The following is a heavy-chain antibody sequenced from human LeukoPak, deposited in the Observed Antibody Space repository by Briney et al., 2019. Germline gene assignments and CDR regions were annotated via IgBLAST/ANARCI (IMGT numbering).Heavy chain of an antibody. CDR2: MRSEAYGGTT. D-gene: IGHD6-6*01. Sequence: GRSLRLSCSPSGLTFGDYAMSWVRQAPGRGLEWVGFMRSEAYGGTTEYAASVKGRFTISRDDSKSIAYLQMNSLKTEDTAVYYCSRRGSWKGWFDPWGPGTLVTVSS. CDR3: SRRGSWKGWFDP. CDR1: GLTFGDYA. V-gene: IGHV3-49*04. J-gene: IGHJ5*02.